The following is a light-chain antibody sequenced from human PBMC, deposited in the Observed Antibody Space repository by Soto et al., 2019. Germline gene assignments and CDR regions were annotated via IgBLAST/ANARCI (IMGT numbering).Light chain of an antibody. J-gene: IGLJ7*01. CDR2: GVS. CDR1: RSDIGSYNY. CDR3: ISYTGSSTSYV. V-gene: IGLV2-14*01. Sequence: QSALTQPASVSGSPGQSITISCSGTRSDIGSYNYVAWYQQFPGKTPKILIYGVSNRPSGVSSRFSGSKSGNTASLTISGLQAEDEAYYYCISYTGSSTSYVFGSGTQLTVL.